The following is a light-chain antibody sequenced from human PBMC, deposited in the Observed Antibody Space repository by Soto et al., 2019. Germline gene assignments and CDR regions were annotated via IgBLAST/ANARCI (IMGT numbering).Light chain of an antibody. CDR1: QSVSSSY. CDR2: GAS. V-gene: IGKV3-20*01. Sequence: EIVLTQSPGTLSLSPGERATLSCRASQSVSSSYLAWYQQKPGQAPRLLIYGASSRATGIPDRFSGSGSGTDFTHTFSRLEPEDFAVYYCQQYGCSPKTFGQGTKVEIK. J-gene: IGKJ1*01. CDR3: QQYGCSPKT.